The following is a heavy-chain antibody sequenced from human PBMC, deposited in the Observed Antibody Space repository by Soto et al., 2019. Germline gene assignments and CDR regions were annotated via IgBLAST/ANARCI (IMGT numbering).Heavy chain of an antibody. CDR2: ISYDGSNK. J-gene: IGHJ3*02. CDR3: AKSKGYYDSSGYHDAFDI. Sequence: GGSLRLSCAASGFTFSNYGMHWLRQAPAKGLAWMAVISYDGSNKYYADSVKGRFTISRDNSKNTLYLQMNSLRAEDTAVYYCAKSKGYYDSSGYHDAFDIWGQGTMVTVSS. CDR1: GFTFSNYG. D-gene: IGHD3-22*01. V-gene: IGHV3-30*18.